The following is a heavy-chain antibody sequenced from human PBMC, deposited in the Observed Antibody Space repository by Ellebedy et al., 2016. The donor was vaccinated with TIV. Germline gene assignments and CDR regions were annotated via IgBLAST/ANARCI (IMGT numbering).Heavy chain of an antibody. V-gene: IGHV3-21*01. Sequence: HGGSLRLSCAASGFTFSSYTMNWVRQAPGKGLEWVSSISGSSTYIYYADSVKGRFAISRDNAKNSLYLQMNSLRAEDTAVYYCARKVPAPTTVPPNWYFDLWGRGTLVTVSS. CDR2: ISGSSTYI. CDR3: ARKVPAPTTVPPNWYFDL. J-gene: IGHJ2*01. D-gene: IGHD4-17*01. CDR1: GFTFSSYT.